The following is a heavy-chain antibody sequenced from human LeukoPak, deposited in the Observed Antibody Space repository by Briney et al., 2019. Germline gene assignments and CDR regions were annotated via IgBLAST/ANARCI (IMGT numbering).Heavy chain of an antibody. Sequence: SETLSLTCAVYGGSFGGYYWSWIRQPAGKGLEWIGRIYTSESTNYNPSLKSRVTISVDTSRNQFSLKLSSVTAADTAVYYCAHTGIYYYYMDVWGKGTTVTISS. CDR1: GGSFGGYY. V-gene: IGHV4-59*10. CDR3: AHTGIYYYYMDV. CDR2: IYTSEST. J-gene: IGHJ6*03.